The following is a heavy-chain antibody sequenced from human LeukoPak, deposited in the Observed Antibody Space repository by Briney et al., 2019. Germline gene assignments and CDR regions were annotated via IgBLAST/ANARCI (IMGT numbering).Heavy chain of an antibody. V-gene: IGHV1-18*01. CDR1: GYIFTSRG. J-gene: IGHJ6*02. D-gene: IGHD6-19*01. Sequence: GASVKVSCKASGYIFTSRGITWVRQAPGQGLEWMGWISAYNGNTNCAQNVQGRVTVTRGTSTSTAYMELRSLRFDDTAVYYCARDLPGAAVEGTTRGMDVWGQGTTVTVSS. CDR2: ISAYNGNT. CDR3: ARDLPGAAVEGTTRGMDV.